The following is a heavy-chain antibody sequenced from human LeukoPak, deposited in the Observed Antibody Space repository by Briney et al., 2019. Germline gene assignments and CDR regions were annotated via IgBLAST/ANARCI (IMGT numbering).Heavy chain of an antibody. Sequence: GGSLRLSCAASGFTFSRYDMHWVRQATGKGLEWISSIGTGGDTYYIGSVKGRFTISRDNSRNTLYLQMNSLRAEDTAVYYCARDLYSNFRGGYFDYWGQGTLVTVSS. V-gene: IGHV3-13*04. CDR2: IGTGGDT. J-gene: IGHJ4*02. CDR3: ARDLYSNFRGGYFDY. D-gene: IGHD6-13*01. CDR1: GFTFSRYD.